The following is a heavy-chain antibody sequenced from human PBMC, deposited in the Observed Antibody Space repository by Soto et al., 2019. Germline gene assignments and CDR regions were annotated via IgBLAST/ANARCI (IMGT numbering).Heavy chain of an antibody. D-gene: IGHD2-21*02. J-gene: IGHJ4*02. Sequence: EVQLVESGGGLVQPGGSLRLSCAVSGFTFGSYWMNWVRLIPGKGLEWVAYIKPDGSATYYVDSVKGRFTISRDNAKNSLYLHMNRLRVEDTSVYYCARGGYCGPGCYYYFDYWGQGSLVTVSS. CDR2: IKPDGSAT. CDR1: GFTFGSYW. V-gene: IGHV3-7*01. CDR3: ARGGYCGPGCYYYFDY.